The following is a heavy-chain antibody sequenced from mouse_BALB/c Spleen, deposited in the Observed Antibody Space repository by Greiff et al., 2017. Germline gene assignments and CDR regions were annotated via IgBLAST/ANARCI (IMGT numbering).Heavy chain of an antibody. D-gene: IGHD1-2*01. J-gene: IGHJ2*01. V-gene: IGHV14-4*02. CDR1: GFNIKDYY. CDR2: IDPENGDT. CDR3: NEGGLPRLEGDY. Sequence: VQLQQSGAELVRSGASVKLSCTASGFNIKDYYMHWVKQRPEQGLEWIGWIDPENGDTEYAPKFQGKATMTADTSSNTAYLQLSSLTSEDTAVYYCNEGGLPRLEGDYWGQGTTLTVSS.